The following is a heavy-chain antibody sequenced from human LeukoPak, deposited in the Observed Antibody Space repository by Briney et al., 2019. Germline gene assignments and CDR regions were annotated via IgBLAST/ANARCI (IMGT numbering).Heavy chain of an antibody. J-gene: IGHJ1*01. Sequence: ASVKASGKASGYTFTNYTMHWVRQAPGQRLEWMGWINAGNGNTKYSQKFQGRVTITRDTSASTAYMELSSLRSEDTAVYYCARDGIGSGWYEEYFQHWGQGTLVTVSS. CDR2: INAGNGNT. CDR1: GYTFTNYT. V-gene: IGHV1-3*01. CDR3: ARDGIGSGWYEEYFQH. D-gene: IGHD6-19*01.